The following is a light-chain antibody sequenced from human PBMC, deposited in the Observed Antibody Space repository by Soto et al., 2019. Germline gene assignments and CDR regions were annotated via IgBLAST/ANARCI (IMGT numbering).Light chain of an antibody. CDR1: QSVSSSY. V-gene: IGKV3-11*01. J-gene: IGKJ1*01. Sequence: DIVLTQSPGTLSLSPGESATLSCRASQSVSSSYLAWYQQKPGQAPRLLIYDASNRATGIPARFSGSGSGTDFTLTISSLEPEDFAVYYCQQSSNWPPWTFGQGTKVDIK. CDR3: QQSSNWPPWT. CDR2: DAS.